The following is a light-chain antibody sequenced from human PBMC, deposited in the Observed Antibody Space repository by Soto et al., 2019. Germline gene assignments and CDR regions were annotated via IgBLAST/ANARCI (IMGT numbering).Light chain of an antibody. CDR2: AAS. CDR3: QKYNSAPRT. Sequence: DVHMTQAPSSLSASVGDRVTITCRASQGISNYLAWYQQKPGKVPKLLIYAASILQSGVPSRFSGSGSGTDFTLTISSLQSEDVATYYCQKYNSAPRTFGGGTKVEIK. CDR1: QGISNY. J-gene: IGKJ4*01. V-gene: IGKV1-27*01.